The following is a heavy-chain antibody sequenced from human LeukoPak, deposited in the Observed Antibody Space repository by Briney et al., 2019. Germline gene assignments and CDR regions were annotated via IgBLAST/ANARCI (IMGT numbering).Heavy chain of an antibody. V-gene: IGHV4-31*03. Sequence: SETLSLTCTVSGGSISSGGYYWSWIRQHPGKGLEWIGYIYYSGSTYYNPSLKSRVTISVDTSKNQFSLKLSSVTAADTAVYYCARSAAQNWFDPWGQGTLVTVSS. J-gene: IGHJ5*02. CDR1: GGSISSGGYY. CDR3: ARSAAQNWFDP. CDR2: IYYSGST. D-gene: IGHD6-6*01.